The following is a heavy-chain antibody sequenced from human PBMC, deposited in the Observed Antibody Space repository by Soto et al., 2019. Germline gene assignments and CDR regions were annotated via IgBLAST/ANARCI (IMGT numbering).Heavy chain of an antibody. CDR2: ISSSSSTI. Sequence: QPGGSLRLSCAASGFTFSSYSMNWVRQAPGKGLEWVSYISSSSSTIYYADSVKGRFTISRDNAKNSLYLQMNSLRDEDTAVYYCARDALDGRYVYYYGMDVWGQGTTVHVAS. V-gene: IGHV3-48*02. D-gene: IGHD3-16*01. CDR3: ARDALDGRYVYYYGMDV. CDR1: GFTFSSYS. J-gene: IGHJ6*02.